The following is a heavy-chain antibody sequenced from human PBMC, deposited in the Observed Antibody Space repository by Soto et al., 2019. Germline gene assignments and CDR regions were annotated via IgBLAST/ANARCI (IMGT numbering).Heavy chain of an antibody. CDR3: ARDNFRKEDY. V-gene: IGHV3-7*01. CDR1: GFTFGTYW. J-gene: IGHJ4*02. Sequence: GESLKISCVVSGFTFGTYWMTWVRQAPGKGLEWVANIDADGSEAKYVDSVKGRFTISRDNAKNSLFLQMNSLRAEDTAVYYCARDNFRKEDYWGQGTLVTVSS. CDR2: IDADGSEA. D-gene: IGHD1-20*01.